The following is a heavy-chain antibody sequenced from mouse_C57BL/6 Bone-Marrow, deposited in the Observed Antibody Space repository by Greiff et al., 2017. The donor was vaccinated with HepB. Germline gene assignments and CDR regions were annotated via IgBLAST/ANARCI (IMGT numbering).Heavy chain of an antibody. CDR3: ARENYYGSSPVLDV. CDR1: GYSITSGYD. D-gene: IGHD1-1*01. Sequence: EVQLQESGPGMVKPSQSLSLTCTVTGYSITSGYDWHWIRHFPGNKLEWMGYISYSGSTNYNPSLKSRISITHDTSKNHFFLKLNSVTTEDTATYYCARENYYGSSPVLDVWGTGTTVTVSS. V-gene: IGHV3-1*01. J-gene: IGHJ1*03. CDR2: ISYSGST.